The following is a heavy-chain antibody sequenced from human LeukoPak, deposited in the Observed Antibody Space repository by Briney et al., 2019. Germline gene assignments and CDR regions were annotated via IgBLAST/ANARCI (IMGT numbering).Heavy chain of an antibody. CDR1: GFTFDDNA. Sequence: PGGSLRLSCAASGFTFDDNAMHWVRQAPGKGLEWVSGISWNSGSIGYADSVKGRFTISRDNAKNSLYLQMNSLRSEDTALYYCVKGKYYYDSSGHFDYWGQGTLVTVSS. V-gene: IGHV3-9*01. CDR2: ISWNSGSI. D-gene: IGHD3-22*01. CDR3: VKGKYYYDSSGHFDY. J-gene: IGHJ4*02.